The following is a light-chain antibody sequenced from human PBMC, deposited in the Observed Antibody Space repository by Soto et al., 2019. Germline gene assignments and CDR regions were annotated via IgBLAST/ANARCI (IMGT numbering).Light chain of an antibody. V-gene: IGLV2-8*01. J-gene: IGLJ3*02. CDR2: EDS. CDR1: SSDVGAYNV. CDR3: TSNAGSNIWV. Sequence: QSALTQPPSASGSPGQSVTISCTGTSSDVGAYNVVSWYQPYPGKAPKLMIYEDSKRSSGVPDRFSGSNSGKTASLTVSGLQPEDEADYYSTSNAGSNIWVFGGGTKLTVL.